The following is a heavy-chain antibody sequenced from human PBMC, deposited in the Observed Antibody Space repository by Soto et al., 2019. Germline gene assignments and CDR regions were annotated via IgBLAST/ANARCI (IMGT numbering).Heavy chain of an antibody. V-gene: IGHV5-10-1*01. CDR3: ARHGRGFNLYYYYGMDV. CDR2: IDPSDSYT. CDR1: GYSFTSYW. J-gene: IGHJ6*02. D-gene: IGHD3-22*01. Sequence: PGESLKISCKGSGYSFTSYWISWVRQMPGKGLEWMGRIDPSDSYTNYSPSFQGHVTISADKSISTAYLQWSSLKASDTAMYYCARHGRGFNLYYYYGMDVWGQGTTVTVSS.